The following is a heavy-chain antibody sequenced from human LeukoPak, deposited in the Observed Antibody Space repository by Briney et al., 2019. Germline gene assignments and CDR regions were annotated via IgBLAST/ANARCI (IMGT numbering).Heavy chain of an antibody. CDR1: GFTFSSYI. J-gene: IGHJ4*02. CDR2: ISGSSCYI. Sequence: PGGALRLSCVASGFTFSSYIMNWVRQAPGRGLEWVSAISGSSCYIYYADSLKGGLTISIDKATNSLCLQMNSLRVEDTAVYYCVRADAKKSAMVEYWGRGTLVAVSS. D-gene: IGHD5-24*01. V-gene: IGHV3-21*01. CDR3: VRADAKKSAMVEY.